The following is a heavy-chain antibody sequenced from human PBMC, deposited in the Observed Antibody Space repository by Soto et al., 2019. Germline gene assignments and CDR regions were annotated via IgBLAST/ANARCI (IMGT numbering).Heavy chain of an antibody. CDR3: ARDGSDSGSYYFDY. J-gene: IGHJ4*02. D-gene: IGHD1-26*01. CDR2: IWYDGSNK. V-gene: IGHV3-33*01. Sequence: GGSMRLSCAASGFTFSSYGMHWVRQAPGKGLEWVAVIWYDGSNKHYADSVKGRFTISRDNSKNTLYLQMNSLRAEDTAVYYCARDGSDSGSYYFDYWGQGTLVTVSS. CDR1: GFTFSSYG.